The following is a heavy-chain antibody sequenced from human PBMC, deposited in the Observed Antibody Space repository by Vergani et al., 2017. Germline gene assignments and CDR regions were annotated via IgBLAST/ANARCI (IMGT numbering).Heavy chain of an antibody. CDR1: GYTFTGFH. J-gene: IGHJ5*02. CDR2: INPYSGAT. Sequence: QVQLVQSGTEMKKSGASVRVSCTTSGYTFTGFHIHWVRQAPGQGLQWLGWINPYSGATTYGQDFQGRVTMTWDTSTSTAYMELRSLRSDDTAVYYCASAYYDSSGMNNWFDPWGQGTLVTVSS. D-gene: IGHD3-22*01. CDR3: ASAYYDSSGMNNWFDP. V-gene: IGHV1-2*02.